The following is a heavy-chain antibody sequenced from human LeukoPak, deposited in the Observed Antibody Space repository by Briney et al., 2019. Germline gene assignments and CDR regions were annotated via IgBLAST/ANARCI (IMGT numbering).Heavy chain of an antibody. CDR2: IYPSGGST. Sequence: GASVKVSCKASGYTFTGYHMHWVRQAPGQGLEWMGVIYPSGGSTSYAQKFQGRVTMTRDTSTSTVYMELSSLRSEDTAVYYCASSSGGSYEDWFDPWGQGTLVTVSS. CDR3: ASSSGGSYEDWFDP. J-gene: IGHJ5*02. V-gene: IGHV1-46*01. CDR1: GYTFTGYH. D-gene: IGHD1-26*01.